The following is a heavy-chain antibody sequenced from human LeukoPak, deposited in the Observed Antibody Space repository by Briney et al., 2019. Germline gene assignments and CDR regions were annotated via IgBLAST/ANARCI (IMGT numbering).Heavy chain of an antibody. J-gene: IGHJ1*01. V-gene: IGHV3-30-3*01. CDR1: GFTFSSYA. CDR3: AKDSAIQLWYQPEYFHH. CDR2: ISYDGSNK. D-gene: IGHD5-18*01. Sequence: HPGRSLRLSCAASGFTFSSYAMHWVRQAPGKGLEWVAVISYDGSNKYYADSVKGRFTISRDNSKNTLYLKMNSLRAEDTAVYYCAKDSAIQLWYQPEYFHHWGQGPLVTVSS.